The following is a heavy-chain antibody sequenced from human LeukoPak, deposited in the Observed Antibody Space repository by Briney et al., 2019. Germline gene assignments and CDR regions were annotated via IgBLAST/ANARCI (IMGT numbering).Heavy chain of an antibody. CDR2: IRYDGSNK. CDR3: ARGLHCSSTSCYLVYYYYYMDV. D-gene: IGHD2-2*01. V-gene: IGHV3-30*02. CDR1: GFTFSSYG. Sequence: GGSLRLSCAASGFTFSSYGMHWVRQAPGKGLEWVAFIRYDGSNKYYADSVKGRFTISRDNSKNTLYLQMNSLRAEDTAVYYCARGLHCSSTSCYLVYYYYYMDVWGKGTTVTVSS. J-gene: IGHJ6*03.